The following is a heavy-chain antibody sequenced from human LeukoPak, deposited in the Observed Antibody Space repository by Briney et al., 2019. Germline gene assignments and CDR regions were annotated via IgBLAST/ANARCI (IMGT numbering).Heavy chain of an antibody. D-gene: IGHD3-3*01. V-gene: IGHV3-9*01. J-gene: IGHJ4*02. CDR2: ISWNSGSI. CDR1: GFTFSNYA. CDR3: AKDMGYYDFWSFDY. Sequence: PGGSLRLSCAASGFTFSNYAMNWVRQAPGKGLEWVSGISWNSGSIGYADSVKDRFTISRDNAKNSLYLQMNSLRAEDTALYYCAKDMGYYDFWSFDYWGQGTLVTVSS.